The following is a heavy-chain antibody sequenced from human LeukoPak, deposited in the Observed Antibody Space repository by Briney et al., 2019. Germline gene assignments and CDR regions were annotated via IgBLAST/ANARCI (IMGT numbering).Heavy chain of an antibody. CDR1: GFTVSSYA. D-gene: IGHD6-25*01. Sequence: GSLRLSCSASGFTVSSYAMHWVRQAPGKGLQYVSAITSNGDSTYYADSVKGRFTISRDNSKNTLYLQMSSLRAEDTAVYYCVKGGVYRSDNWFDPWGQGTLVTVSS. J-gene: IGHJ5*02. CDR2: ITSNGDST. V-gene: IGHV3-64D*09. CDR3: VKGGVYRSDNWFDP.